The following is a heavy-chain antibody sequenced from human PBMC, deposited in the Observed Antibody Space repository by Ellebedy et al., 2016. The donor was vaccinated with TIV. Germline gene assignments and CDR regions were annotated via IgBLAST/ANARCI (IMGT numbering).Heavy chain of an antibody. V-gene: IGHV4-34*01. CDR3: ARGLGYSYGYPYYYYGMDV. CDR2: INHSGST. J-gene: IGHJ6*02. D-gene: IGHD5-18*01. Sequence: SETLSLXCAVYGGSFSGYYWSWVRQPPGKGLEWIGEINHSGSTNYNPSLKSRVTISVDTSKNQFSLKLSSVTAADTAVYYCARGLGYSYGYPYYYYGMDVWGQGTTVTVSS. CDR1: GGSFSGYY.